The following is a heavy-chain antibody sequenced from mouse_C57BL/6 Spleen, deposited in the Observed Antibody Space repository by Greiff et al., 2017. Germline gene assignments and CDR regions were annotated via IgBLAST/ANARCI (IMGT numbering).Heavy chain of an antibody. CDR2: IYPGSGST. CDR1: GYTFTSYW. V-gene: IGHV1-55*01. Sequence: VQLQQPGAELVKPGASVKMSCKASGYTFTSYWITWVKQRPGQGLEWIGDIYPGSGSTNYNEKFKSKATLTVDTSSSTAYMQLSSLTSEDSAVYYCARLRYYGSSYWYFDVWGTGTTVTVSS. CDR3: ARLRYYGSSYWYFDV. D-gene: IGHD1-1*01. J-gene: IGHJ1*03.